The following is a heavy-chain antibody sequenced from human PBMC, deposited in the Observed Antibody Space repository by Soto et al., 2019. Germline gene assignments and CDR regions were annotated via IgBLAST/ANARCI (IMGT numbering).Heavy chain of an antibody. Sequence: EVQLLESGGALVQPGGSLRLSCAASGFTFNSFTMSWVRQAPGKGLEWVSGISGSGDNTYYAASVKGRFTISRDNSKNTLYLQMNDLRAEDTAVYSCANLFLRVLKGWGQGTLVTVSS. CDR3: ANLFLRVLKG. J-gene: IGHJ4*02. CDR2: ISGSGDNT. V-gene: IGHV3-23*01. D-gene: IGHD3-3*01. CDR1: GFTFNSFT.